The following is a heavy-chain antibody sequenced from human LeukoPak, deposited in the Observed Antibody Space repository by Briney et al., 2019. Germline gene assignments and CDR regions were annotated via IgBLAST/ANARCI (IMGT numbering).Heavy chain of an antibody. Sequence: SETLSLTCTVSGGSISSYYWSWIRQPPGKGLEWIGYIYYSGSTYYNPSFKSRVTISVDTSKNQFSLKLSSVTAADTAVYYCASFFPSYYDFWSGYKADNWFDPWGQGTLVTVSS. V-gene: IGHV4-59*06. CDR1: GGSISSYY. CDR3: ASFFPSYYDFWSGYKADNWFDP. D-gene: IGHD3-3*01. J-gene: IGHJ5*02. CDR2: IYYSGST.